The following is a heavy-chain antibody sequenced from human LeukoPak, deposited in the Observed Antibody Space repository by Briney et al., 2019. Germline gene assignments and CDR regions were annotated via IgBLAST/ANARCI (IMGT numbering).Heavy chain of an antibody. Sequence: GGSLRLSCAASGFTFSSYAMHWVRPAPGKGLEWVAVISYDGSNKYYADSVKGRFTISRDNSKNTLYLQMNSLRAEDTAVYYCAKEGYYGDPVGDYWGQGTLVTVSS. CDR2: ISYDGSNK. CDR3: AKEGYYGDPVGDY. J-gene: IGHJ4*02. CDR1: GFTFSSYA. V-gene: IGHV3-30-3*01. D-gene: IGHD4-17*01.